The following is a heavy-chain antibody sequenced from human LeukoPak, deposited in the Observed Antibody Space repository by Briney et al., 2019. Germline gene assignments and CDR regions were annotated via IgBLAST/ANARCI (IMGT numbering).Heavy chain of an antibody. V-gene: IGHV1-46*01. Sequence: ASVKVSCKASGYTFSNYYVHWVRQAPGQGLEWMGVINPYDGSTNSAQRFQGRLTMTRDTPTSTVYMELSSLTSEDTAVYYCTRYSRSYWSFDYWGQGTLVTVSS. CDR1: GYTFSNYY. CDR3: TRYSRSYWSFDY. CDR2: INPYDGST. J-gene: IGHJ4*02. D-gene: IGHD3-22*01.